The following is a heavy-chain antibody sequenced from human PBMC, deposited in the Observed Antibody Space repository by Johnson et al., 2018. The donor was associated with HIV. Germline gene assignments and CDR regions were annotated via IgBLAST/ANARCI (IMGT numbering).Heavy chain of an antibody. D-gene: IGHD1-26*01. CDR1: GFNFSNYG. CDR3: AKGASGSQRRGAFHI. V-gene: IGHV3-33*06. CDR2: IWYDGSNK. Sequence: MLLVESGGGVVQPGRSLRLSCAASGFNFSNYGMYWVRQAPGKGLEWVAVIWYDGSNKYYANSVKGRFIISRDNSKNTLYLQMNSLRAEDTAVYYCAKGASGSQRRGAFHIWGQGTMVTVSS. J-gene: IGHJ3*02.